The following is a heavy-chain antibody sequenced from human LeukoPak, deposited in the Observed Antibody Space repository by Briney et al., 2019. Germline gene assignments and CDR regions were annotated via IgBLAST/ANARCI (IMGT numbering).Heavy chain of an antibody. CDR2: IIPILGIA. Sequence: SVKVSCKASGGTFSSHTISWVRQAPGQGLEWMGRIIPILGIANYAQKFQGRVTITADKSTSTAYMELSSLRSEDTAVYYCASESLKFGGSLDYWGQGTLVTVSS. CDR3: ASESLKFGGSLDY. V-gene: IGHV1-69*02. CDR1: GGTFSSHT. D-gene: IGHD2-15*01. J-gene: IGHJ4*02.